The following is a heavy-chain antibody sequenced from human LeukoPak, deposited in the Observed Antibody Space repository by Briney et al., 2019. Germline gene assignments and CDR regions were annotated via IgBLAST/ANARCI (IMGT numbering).Heavy chain of an antibody. Sequence: GGSLRLSCAASGFIFSNFWMSWVRQAPGRGLEWVANINTDGSEEYYVDSVKGRFTISRDNAKNSLYLQMSNLRAEDTAVYFCARGGGLDVWGQGATVTVSS. CDR1: GFIFSNFW. D-gene: IGHD3-16*01. CDR3: ARGGGLDV. V-gene: IGHV3-7*03. J-gene: IGHJ6*02. CDR2: INTDGSEE.